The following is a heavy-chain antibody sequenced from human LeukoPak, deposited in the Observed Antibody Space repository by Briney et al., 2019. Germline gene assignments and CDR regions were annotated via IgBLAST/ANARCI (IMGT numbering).Heavy chain of an antibody. CDR1: GGSISSGSYY. J-gene: IGHJ4*02. D-gene: IGHD3-22*01. Sequence: SQTLSLTCTVSGGSISSGSYYWSWIRQPAGKALEWIGRIYTSGSTNYNPSLKSRVTISVDTSKNQFSLKLSSVTAADTAVYYCARTVVVISGGFDYWGQGTLVTVSS. CDR3: ARTVVVISGGFDY. V-gene: IGHV4-61*02. CDR2: IYTSGST.